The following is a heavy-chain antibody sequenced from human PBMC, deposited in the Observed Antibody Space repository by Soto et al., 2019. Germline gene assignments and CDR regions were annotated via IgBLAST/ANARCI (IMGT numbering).Heavy chain of an antibody. CDR2: IIPIFGTA. D-gene: IGHD1-1*01. V-gene: IGHV1-69*13. Sequence: SVKVSCKASGGTFSSYAISWARQAPGQGLEWMGGIIPIFGTANYAQKYQGRVTVTADESTSAAYMELSSLRSEDTAVYYCARDRNGNYYYGMDVWGQGTTVTVSS. CDR1: GGTFSSYA. CDR3: ARDRNGNYYYGMDV. J-gene: IGHJ6*02.